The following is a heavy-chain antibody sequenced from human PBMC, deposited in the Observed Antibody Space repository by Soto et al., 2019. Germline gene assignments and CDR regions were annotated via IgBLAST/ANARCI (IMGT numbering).Heavy chain of an antibody. Sequence: GESLKISCKGSGYSFAGYWITWVRQKPGKGLEWMGRINPSDSQTYYSPSFRGHVTISATKSITTVFLQWSSLRASDTAMYYCARQIYDSDTGPNFQYYFDSWGQGTPVTVSS. D-gene: IGHD3-22*01. CDR1: GYSFAGYW. CDR2: INPSDSQT. CDR3: ARQIYDSDTGPNFQYYFDS. V-gene: IGHV5-10-1*01. J-gene: IGHJ4*02.